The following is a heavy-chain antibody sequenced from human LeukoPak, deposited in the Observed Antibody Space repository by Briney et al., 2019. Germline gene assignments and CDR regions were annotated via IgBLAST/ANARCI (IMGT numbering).Heavy chain of an antibody. CDR2: IYYSGST. CDR1: GGSISSYY. Sequence: PSETLSLTCTVSGGSISSYYWSWIRQPPGKGLEWIGYIYYSGSTNYNPSLKSRVTISVDTSKNQFSLKLSSVTAADTAVYYCARGLEVDYYYYYMDVWGKGTTVTISS. J-gene: IGHJ6*03. V-gene: IGHV4-59*01. CDR3: ARGLEVDYYYYYMDV. D-gene: IGHD2-15*01.